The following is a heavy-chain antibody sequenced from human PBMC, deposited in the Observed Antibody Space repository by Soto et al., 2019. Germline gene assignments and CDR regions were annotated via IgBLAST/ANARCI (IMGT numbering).Heavy chain of an antibody. CDR2: IIPIFGTA. V-gene: IGHV1-69*13. CDR3: ARERYCGGDCFPYFDY. J-gene: IGHJ4*02. CDR1: GGTFSSYA. D-gene: IGHD2-21*02. Sequence: ASVKVSATASGGTFSSYAISWVRQAPGQGLEWMGGIIPIFGTANYAQKFQGRVTITADESTSTAYMELSSLRSEDTAVYYCARERYCGGDCFPYFDYWGQGTLVTVSS.